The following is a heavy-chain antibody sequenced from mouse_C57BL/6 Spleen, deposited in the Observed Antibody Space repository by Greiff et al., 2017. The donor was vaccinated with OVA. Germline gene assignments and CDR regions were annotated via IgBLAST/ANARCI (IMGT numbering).Heavy chain of an antibody. D-gene: IGHD1-1*01. CDR2: INPNNGGT. CDR3: ARGGYITTVVVGGYWYFDV. J-gene: IGHJ1*03. V-gene: IGHV1-18*01. CDR1: GYTFTDYN. Sequence: EVKLQQSGPELVKPGASVKIPCKASGYTFTDYNMDWVKQSHGKSLEWIGDINPNNGGTIYNQKFKGKATLTVDKSSSTAYMELRSLTSEDTAVYYCARGGYITTVVVGGYWYFDVWGTGTTVTVSS.